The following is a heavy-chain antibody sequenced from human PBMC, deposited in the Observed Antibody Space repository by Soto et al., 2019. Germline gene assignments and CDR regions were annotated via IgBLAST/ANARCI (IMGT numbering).Heavy chain of an antibody. CDR3: ARDSLLAVADAFDI. J-gene: IGHJ3*02. D-gene: IGHD6-19*01. V-gene: IGHV1-18*01. CDR2: ISAYNGNT. CDR1: GYTFTSYG. Sequence: GASVKVSCTASGYTFTSYGISWVRQAPGQGLEWMGWISAYNGNTNYAQRLQGRVTMTTDTSTSTAYMELRSLRSDDTAVYYCARDSLLAVADAFDIWGQGTMVTVSS.